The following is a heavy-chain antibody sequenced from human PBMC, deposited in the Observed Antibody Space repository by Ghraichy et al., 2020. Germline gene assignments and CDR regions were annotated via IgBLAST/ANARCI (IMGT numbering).Heavy chain of an antibody. J-gene: IGHJ6*03. D-gene: IGHD3-10*01. CDR2: ISSSSSYI. Sequence: LSLTCAASGFTFSSYSMNWVRQAPGKGLEWVSSISSSSSYIYYADSVKGRFTISRDNAKNSLYLQMNSLRAEDTAVYYCARLEDYYGSGSSYYYYMDVWGKGTTVTVSS. CDR3: ARLEDYYGSGSSYYYYMDV. V-gene: IGHV3-21*01. CDR1: GFTFSSYS.